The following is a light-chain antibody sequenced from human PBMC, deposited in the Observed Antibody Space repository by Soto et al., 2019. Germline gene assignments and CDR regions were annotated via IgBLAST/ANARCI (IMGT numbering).Light chain of an antibody. CDR2: GAS. CDR3: QQYNNWPPLT. J-gene: IGKJ4*01. CDR1: QSGSSN. V-gene: IGKV3D-15*01. Sequence: EIVMTQSPATLSVSAGERVTLSCRASQSGSSNLAWYQQKPGQAPRLLIYGASTRATGIPARFSGSGSGTDFTLTISSLQSEDFAVYYCQQYNNWPPLTFGGGTKVEIK.